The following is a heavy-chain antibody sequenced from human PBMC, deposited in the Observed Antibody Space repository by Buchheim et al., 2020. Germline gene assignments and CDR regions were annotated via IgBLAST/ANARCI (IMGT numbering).Heavy chain of an antibody. D-gene: IGHD6-13*01. J-gene: IGHJ6*03. CDR2: INHSGST. CDR1: GGSFSGYY. V-gene: IGHV4-34*01. CDR3: ARKVAAAGTTNYYYYMDV. Sequence: QVQLQQWGAGLLKPSETLSLTCAVYGGSFSGYYWSWIRQPPGKGLEWIGEINHSGSTNYNPSLKSRVTISVDTSKNQFSLKLSAVSGAYTAVYYCARKVAAAGTTNYYYYMDVWGKGTT.